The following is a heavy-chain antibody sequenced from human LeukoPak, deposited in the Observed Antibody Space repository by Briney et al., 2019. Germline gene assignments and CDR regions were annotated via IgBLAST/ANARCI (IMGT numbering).Heavy chain of an antibody. CDR2: IYYSGST. J-gene: IGHJ6*03. Sequence: SETLSLTCTVSGGSISSYYWSWIRQPPGKGLEWIGYIYYSGSTNYNPSLKSRVTISVDTSKNQCSLKLGSVTAADTAVYYCARGSGYYNPLYYYYYMDVWGKGTTVTVSS. D-gene: IGHD3-22*01. V-gene: IGHV4-59*12. CDR3: ARGSGYYNPLYYYYYMDV. CDR1: GGSISSYY.